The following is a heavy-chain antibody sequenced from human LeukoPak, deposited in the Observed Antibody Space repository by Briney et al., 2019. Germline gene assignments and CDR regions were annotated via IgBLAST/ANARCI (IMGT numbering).Heavy chain of an antibody. D-gene: IGHD6-6*01. V-gene: IGHV3-21*04. J-gene: IGHJ4*02. CDR1: GFTFSSYS. CDR3: ARSAARPRLDYFDY. CDR2: ISSSSSYI. Sequence: GGSLKLSCAASGFTFSSYSMNWVRQAPGKGLEWVSSISSSSSYIYYADSVKGRFTISRDNAKNSLYLQMNSLRAEDTAVYYCARSAARPRLDYFDYWGQGTLVTVSS.